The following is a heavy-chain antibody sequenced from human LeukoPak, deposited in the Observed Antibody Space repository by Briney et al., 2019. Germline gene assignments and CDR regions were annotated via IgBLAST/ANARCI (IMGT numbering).Heavy chain of an antibody. J-gene: IGHJ4*02. D-gene: IGHD3-10*01. CDR1: GFTFSSYT. CDR2: ITGSTSYI. CDR3: ARGEYHSALVY. V-gene: IGHV3-21*01. Sequence: PGGSLRLSCAASGFTFSSYTMNWVRQAPGKGLEWVSCITGSTSYIYYADSVKGRFTISRDNAKNSLYLQMNSLGAEDTAIYYCARGEYHSALVYWGQGTLVTVSS.